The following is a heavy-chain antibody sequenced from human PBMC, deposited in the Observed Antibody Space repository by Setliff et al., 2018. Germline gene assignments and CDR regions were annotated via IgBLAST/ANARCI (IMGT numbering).Heavy chain of an antibody. V-gene: IGHV4-39*01. J-gene: IGHJ4*02. CDR2: VFYTEGT. Sequence: SETLSLTCTVSGGSISSSNYYWAWIRQPPGKGLEWIGSVFYTEGTHYNESLKSRPAISLDTSKNQFSLRLSSVTAADTAVYYCANRGYDGSGKYYTLYLDYWGQGTLVTAPQ. CDR3: ANRGYDGSGKYYTLYLDY. CDR1: GGSISSSNYY. D-gene: IGHD3-10*01.